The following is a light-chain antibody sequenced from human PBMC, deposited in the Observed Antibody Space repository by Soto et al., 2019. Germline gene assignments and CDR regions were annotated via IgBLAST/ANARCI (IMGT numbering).Light chain of an antibody. CDR1: QRVSSNY. V-gene: IGKV3-20*01. CDR3: QQYGSSPGAVT. J-gene: IGKJ3*01. Sequence: EIVLTQSPGTLSLSPGERATLPCRASQRVSSNYLAWYQQKLGQAPRLLIYGASTMATGIPDRFSGSGSGTDFTLTISRLEPEDFAVYYCQQYGSSPGAVTFGPGTKVDI. CDR2: GAS.